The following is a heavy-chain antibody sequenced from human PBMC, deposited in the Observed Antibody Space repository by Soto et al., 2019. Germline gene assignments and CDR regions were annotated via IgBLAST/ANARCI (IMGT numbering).Heavy chain of an antibody. CDR1: GYTFTSYG. D-gene: IGHD6-6*01. J-gene: IGHJ5*02. CDR3: ARVSYIAARPDWFDP. V-gene: IGHV1-18*01. CDR2: ISAYNGNT. Sequence: ASVKVSCKASGYTFTSYGISWVRQAPGQGLEWMGWISAYNGNTNYAQKLQGRVTMTTDTSTSTAYMELRGLRSDDTAVYYCARVSYIAARPDWFDPWGQGTLVTV.